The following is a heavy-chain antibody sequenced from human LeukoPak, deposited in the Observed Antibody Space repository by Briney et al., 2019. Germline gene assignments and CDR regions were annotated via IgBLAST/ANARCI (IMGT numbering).Heavy chain of an antibody. CDR1: GFTFSSYS. CDR2: ISSSSYR. Sequence: GGYLRLSCASSGFTFSSYSMNRGRQAPGKGLESVSSISSSSYRYYADSVKGRFTISRDNAKNSLYLQMNSLRAEDTVVFFFQAEDGIRYFDWLSPDNWFDPWGQGTLVTVSS. D-gene: IGHD3-9*01. V-gene: IGHV3-21*01. J-gene: IGHJ5*02. CDR3: QAEDGIRYFDWLSPDNWFDP.